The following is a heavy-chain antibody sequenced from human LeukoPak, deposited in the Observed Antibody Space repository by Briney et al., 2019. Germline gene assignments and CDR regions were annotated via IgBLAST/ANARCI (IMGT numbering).Heavy chain of an antibody. CDR2: IISTGTT. V-gene: IGHV3-23*01. CDR1: GFTFSTSA. Sequence: GGSLRLSCAASGFTFSTSAMTWVRQAPGKGLEWVSGIISTGTTYYADSVRGRFTISRDNSKNTLYLLTTSLRVEDTAVYYCATAKYDYGDPVGWFDPWGPGTLVTVSS. D-gene: IGHD4-17*01. J-gene: IGHJ5*02. CDR3: ATAKYDYGDPVGWFDP.